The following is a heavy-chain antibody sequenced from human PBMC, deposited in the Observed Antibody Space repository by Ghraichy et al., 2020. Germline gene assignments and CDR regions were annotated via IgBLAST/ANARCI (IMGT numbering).Heavy chain of an antibody. Sequence: SETLSLTCTVSDGSISPYFWNWLRQPPGKGLEWIGFIFSGGNTNYNPSLKSRLTMSIDTSKYQLYLNLSSVTAADAGVYYCARRSPLVRGVIGAFDIWGQGTTVTVSS. CDR3: ARRSPLVRGVIGAFDI. D-gene: IGHD3-10*01. V-gene: IGHV4-59*08. CDR2: IFSGGNT. J-gene: IGHJ3*02. CDR1: DGSISPYF.